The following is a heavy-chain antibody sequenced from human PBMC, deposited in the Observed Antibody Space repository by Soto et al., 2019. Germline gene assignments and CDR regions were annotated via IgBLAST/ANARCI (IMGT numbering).Heavy chain of an antibody. CDR3: ARHYYHSSCYYYVGDF. J-gene: IGHJ4*02. Sequence: PGETLKISCKGSGYTFATYWIGWVRQMPGKGLEWMGIIYPGDSETRYSPSFQGQVTISADKSISTAYLQWSGLMASDTAMYYCARHYYHSSCYYYVGDFWGQGTLVTVSS. D-gene: IGHD3-22*01. CDR2: IYPGDSET. CDR1: GYTFATYW. V-gene: IGHV5-51*01.